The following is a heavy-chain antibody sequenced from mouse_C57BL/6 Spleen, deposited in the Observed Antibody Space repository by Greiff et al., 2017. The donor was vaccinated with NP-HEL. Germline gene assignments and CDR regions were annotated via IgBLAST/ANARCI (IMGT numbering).Heavy chain of an antibody. CDR1: GYAFSSYW. J-gene: IGHJ4*01. D-gene: IGHD2-5*01. CDR2: IYPGDGDT. V-gene: IGHV1-80*01. CDR3: ARDYSTLYYAMDY. Sequence: QVQLQQSGAELVKPGASVKISCKASGYAFSSYWMNWVKQRPGKGLEWIGQIYPGDGDTNYNGKFKGKATLTADKSSSTAYMRLSSLTSEDSAVYFCARDYSTLYYAMDYWGQGTSVTVSS.